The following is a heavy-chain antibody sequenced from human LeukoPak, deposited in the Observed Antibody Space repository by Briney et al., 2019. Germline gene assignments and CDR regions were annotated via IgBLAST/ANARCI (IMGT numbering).Heavy chain of an antibody. CDR3: ARAPQENDYGDY. CDR2: ISYDGSNK. CDR1: GLTFSGYD. J-gene: IGHJ4*02. V-gene: IGHV3-30*03. Sequence: GGSLRLSCAASGLTFSGYDIHWVRQAPGKGLEWVAVISYDGSNKYYADSVKGRFTISRDNSENTLYLQMTSLRAEDTAVYYCARAPQENDYGDYWGQGTLVTVSS.